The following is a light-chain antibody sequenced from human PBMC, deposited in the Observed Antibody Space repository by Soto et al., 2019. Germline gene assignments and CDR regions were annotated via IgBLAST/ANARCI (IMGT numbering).Light chain of an antibody. J-gene: IGLJ2*01. CDR1: RSDVVAYNY. CDR3: SSYASGSTVV. Sequence: QSALTQPASVSGSPGQSITISCTGTRSDVVAYNYVSWYQQYPAKAPKLMIYDVTNRPSGVSNRFSGSKSGNTASLTISGLQAEDEADYYCSSYASGSTVVFGGGTKLTVL. CDR2: DVT. V-gene: IGLV2-14*01.